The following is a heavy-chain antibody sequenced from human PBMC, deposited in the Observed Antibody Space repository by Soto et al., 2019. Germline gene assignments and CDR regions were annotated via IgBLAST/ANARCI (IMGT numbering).Heavy chain of an antibody. Sequence: QVQLQESGPGLVKPSQTLSLTCTVSGGSISSGSYYWSWIRQLPGKGLEWIGYIYYSGSTYYNPSLNSRVTISVDTSKNQFSLKLNSVTAADTAVYYCATRTDYYDGSGSLGGMDVWGQGTTVTVSS. CDR1: GGSISSGSYY. J-gene: IGHJ6*02. CDR3: ATRTDYYDGSGSLGGMDV. CDR2: IYYSGST. D-gene: IGHD3-10*01. V-gene: IGHV4-31*03.